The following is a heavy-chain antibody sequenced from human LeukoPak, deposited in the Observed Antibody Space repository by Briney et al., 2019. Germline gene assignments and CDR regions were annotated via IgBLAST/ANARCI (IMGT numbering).Heavy chain of an antibody. J-gene: IGHJ4*02. D-gene: IGHD1-26*01. CDR2: INPDSGGT. Sequence: GASVKVSCMASGYTFTGYYMHWVRQAPGQGLEWMGRINPDSGGTNYAPKFQGRVTMTRDTSISTAYMELSRLRSDDTAVYYCARESSSTGVDYWGQGTLVTVSS. CDR3: ARESSSTGVDY. V-gene: IGHV1-2*06. CDR1: GYTFTGYY.